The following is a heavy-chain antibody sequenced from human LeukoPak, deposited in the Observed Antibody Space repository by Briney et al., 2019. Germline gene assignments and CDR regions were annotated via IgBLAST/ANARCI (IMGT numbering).Heavy chain of an antibody. CDR3: TRHRYGDSGGDFHY. V-gene: IGHV3-73*01. J-gene: IGHJ4*02. CDR2: IRTKTHKYAT. Sequence: GGSLRLSGAGSGFTCSGSAMHWLRLTSGKGREWLGYIRTKTHKYATLYAESVKGRFNISRDDSKNAAYLQMKRLKPEDTAVYYCTRHRYGDSGGDFHYWRQGPLVTVSS. CDR1: GFTCSGSA. D-gene: IGHD5-18*01.